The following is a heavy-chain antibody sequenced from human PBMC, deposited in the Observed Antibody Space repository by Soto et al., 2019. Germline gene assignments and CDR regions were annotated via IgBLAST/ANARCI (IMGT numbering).Heavy chain of an antibody. CDR2: IRNKTNNYAT. D-gene: IGHD5-18*01. J-gene: IGHJ4*02. CDR3: TSRRDWTAVDPLDY. CDR1: GFNFRDSA. Sequence: GGSLRLSCAASGFNFRDSAMHWVRQASEKEMEWVGRIRNKTNNYATAFNAPVKGRFTISRDDSKNMVYLQMNSLKLDDTAVYYCTSRRDWTAVDPLDYWGQGTQVTVSS. V-gene: IGHV3-73*01.